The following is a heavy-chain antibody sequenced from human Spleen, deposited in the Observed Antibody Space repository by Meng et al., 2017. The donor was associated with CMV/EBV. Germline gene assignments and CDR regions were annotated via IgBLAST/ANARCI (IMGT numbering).Heavy chain of an antibody. Sequence: SETLSLTCAVYGGSFSGYYWSWIRQPPGKGLEWIGEINHSGSTNYNPSLKSRVTISVDTSKNQFSLKLSSVTAADTAVYYCARGQRGPMVRGVIISDASDIWGQGTMVTVSS. CDR2: INHSGST. CDR3: ARGQRGPMVRGVIISDASDI. D-gene: IGHD3-10*01. CDR1: GGSFSGYY. V-gene: IGHV4-34*01. J-gene: IGHJ3*02.